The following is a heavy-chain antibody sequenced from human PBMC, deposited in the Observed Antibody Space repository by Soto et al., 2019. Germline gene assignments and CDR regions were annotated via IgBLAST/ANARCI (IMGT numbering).Heavy chain of an antibody. CDR2: ITDTGGDT. J-gene: IGHJ4*02. CDR1: GLTFACTS. D-gene: IGHD3-10*01. Sequence: LRLTCVTLGLTFACTSISCGRPAPRAGLERISTITDTGGDTKYADSVRGRFTMSRDNSKKTLYLQMNSLRVEDSALYYCARGSADSYPGSRICGCWGRGTLVTVSS. CDR3: ARGSADSYPGSRICGC. V-gene: IGHV3-23*01.